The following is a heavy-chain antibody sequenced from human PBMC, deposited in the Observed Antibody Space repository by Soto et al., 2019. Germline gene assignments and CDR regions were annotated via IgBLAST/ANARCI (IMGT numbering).Heavy chain of an antibody. CDR3: ARGGGQNVRYFDWFLSTNGFAP. Sequence: ASVKVSCKASGYTFTSYDINWVRQAAGQGLEWMGWMNPNSGNTGYAQKFQGRVTMTRNTSISTAYMELSSLRSEDTAVYYCARGGGQNVRYFDWFLSTNGFAPWGRGTLVTVPS. CDR1: GYTFTSYD. D-gene: IGHD3-9*01. V-gene: IGHV1-8*01. CDR2: MNPNSGNT. J-gene: IGHJ5*02.